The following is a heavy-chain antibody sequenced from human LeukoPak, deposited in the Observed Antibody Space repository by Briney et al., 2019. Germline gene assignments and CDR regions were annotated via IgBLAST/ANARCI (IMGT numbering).Heavy chain of an antibody. J-gene: IGHJ4*02. V-gene: IGHV3-30*02. D-gene: IGHD2-2*01. CDR3: AKGILGYCSSTSCYGARGGDY. CDR1: GFTFSSYG. CDR2: IRYDGSNK. Sequence: PGGSLRLSCAASGFTFSSYGMHWVRQAPGKGLEWVAFIRYDGSNKYYADSVKGRFTISRDNSKNTLYLQMYSLRAEDTAVYYCAKGILGYCSSTSCYGARGGDYWGQGTLVTVSS.